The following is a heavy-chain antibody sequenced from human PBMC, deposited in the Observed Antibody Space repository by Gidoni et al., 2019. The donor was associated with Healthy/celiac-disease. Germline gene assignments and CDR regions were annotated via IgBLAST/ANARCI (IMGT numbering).Heavy chain of an antibody. CDR3: ARDTDYDILTGYYNVHAFDI. J-gene: IGHJ3*02. V-gene: IGHV3-21*01. Sequence: EVQLVESGGGLVKPGGSLRLSCAASGFTFSSYSMHWVRQAPGKGLEWVSSISSSSSYIYYADSVKGRFTISRDNAKNSLYLQMNSLRAEDTAVYYCARDTDYDILTGYYNVHAFDIWGQGTMVTVSS. CDR2: ISSSSSYI. D-gene: IGHD3-9*01. CDR1: GFTFSSYS.